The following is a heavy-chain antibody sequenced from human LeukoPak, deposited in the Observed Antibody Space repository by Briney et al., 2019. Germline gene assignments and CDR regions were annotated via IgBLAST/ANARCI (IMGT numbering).Heavy chain of an antibody. CDR3: ARRRAFDY. V-gene: IGHV4-34*01. CDR2: INHSGST. J-gene: IGHJ4*02. CDR1: GGSFSGYY. Sequence: SETLSLTCAVYGGSFSGYYWSWIRQPPGKGLEWIGEINHSGSTDYNPSLKGRVTISVDTSKNQFSLNLSSVTAADTAVYYCARRRAFDYWGQGTLVTVSS.